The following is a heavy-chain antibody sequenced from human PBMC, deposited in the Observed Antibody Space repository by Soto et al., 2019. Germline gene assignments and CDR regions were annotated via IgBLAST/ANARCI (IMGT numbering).Heavy chain of an antibody. D-gene: IGHD6-19*01. CDR1: GFTFSSYG. Sequence: GSLRLSCAASGFTFSSYGMHWVRQAPGKGLEWVAVISYDGSNKYYADSVKGRFTISRDNSKNTLYLQMNSLRAEDTAVYYCAKDRIAVAHYYYGMDVWGQGTTVTVSS. CDR3: AKDRIAVAHYYYGMDV. V-gene: IGHV3-30*18. J-gene: IGHJ6*02. CDR2: ISYDGSNK.